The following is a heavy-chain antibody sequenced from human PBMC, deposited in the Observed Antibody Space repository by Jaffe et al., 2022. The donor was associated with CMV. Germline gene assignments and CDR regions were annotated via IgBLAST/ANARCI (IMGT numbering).Heavy chain of an antibody. J-gene: IGHJ3*02. V-gene: IGHV4-59*08. Sequence: QVQLQESGPGLVKPSETLSLTCTVSGGSISSYYWSWIRQPPGKGLEWIGYIYYSGSTNYNPSLKSRVTISVDTSKNQFSLKLSSVTAADTAVYYCARPQPGSGSYYGNAFDIWGQGTMVTVSS. CDR1: GGSISSYY. CDR3: ARPQPGSGSYYGNAFDI. CDR2: IYYSGST. D-gene: IGHD1-26*01.